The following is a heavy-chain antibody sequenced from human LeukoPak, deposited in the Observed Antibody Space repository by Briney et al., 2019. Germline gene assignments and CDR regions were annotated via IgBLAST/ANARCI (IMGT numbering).Heavy chain of an antibody. J-gene: IGHJ6*02. CDR2: IIPIFGTA. D-gene: IGHD2-2*01. V-gene: IGHV1-69*13. CDR3: ARDRAIVVPAAIPYYGMDV. CDR1: GGTFSSYA. Sequence: SVKVSCKASGGTFSSYAISWVRQAPGQGLEWMGGIIPIFGTANYAQKFQGRVTITANESTSTAYMELSSLRSEDTAVYYCARDRAIVVPAAIPYYGMDVWGQGTTVTVSS.